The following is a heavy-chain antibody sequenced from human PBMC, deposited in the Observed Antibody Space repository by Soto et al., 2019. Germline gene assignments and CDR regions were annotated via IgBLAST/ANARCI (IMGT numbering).Heavy chain of an antibody. V-gene: IGHV4-4*02. J-gene: IGHJ5*01. CDR1: GGTVASSHW. D-gene: IGHD2-21*02. CDR3: AREIVTAGGNNYFDS. Sequence: SETLSLTCGVSGGTVASSHWWSWVRQSPGRGLEWIGNVYHTGDTNFNPSLQSRVTFSVDKSNNQFSLRLTSVTAADTAVYFCAREIVTAGGNNYFDSWGPGTLVTVSS. CDR2: VYHTGDT.